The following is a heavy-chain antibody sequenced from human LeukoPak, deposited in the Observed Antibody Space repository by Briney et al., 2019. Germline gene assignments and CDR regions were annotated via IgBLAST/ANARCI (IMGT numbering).Heavy chain of an antibody. Sequence: ASVKVSCKASGGTFSSYAISWVRQAPGQGLEWMGGIIPIFGTANYAQKFRGRVTITTDESTSTAYMELSSLRSEDTAIYYCARDTTMVTGYYYYIDVWGKGTTVTVSS. CDR2: IIPIFGTA. CDR3: ARDTTMVTGYYYYIDV. J-gene: IGHJ6*03. D-gene: IGHD5-18*01. CDR1: GGTFSSYA. V-gene: IGHV1-69*05.